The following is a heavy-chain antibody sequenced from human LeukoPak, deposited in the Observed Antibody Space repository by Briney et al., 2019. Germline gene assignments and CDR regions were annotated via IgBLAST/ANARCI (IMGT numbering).Heavy chain of an antibody. CDR3: ARDGIVVVPAAPFDP. J-gene: IGHJ5*02. Sequence: SVKVSCKASGGTFSSYAISWVRQAPGQGLEWMGRIIPILGIANYAQKFQGRVTITADKSTSTAYMELSSLRSEDTAADYCARDGIVVVPAAPFDPWGQGTLVTVSS. CDR1: GGTFSSYA. CDR2: IIPILGIA. D-gene: IGHD2-2*01. V-gene: IGHV1-69*04.